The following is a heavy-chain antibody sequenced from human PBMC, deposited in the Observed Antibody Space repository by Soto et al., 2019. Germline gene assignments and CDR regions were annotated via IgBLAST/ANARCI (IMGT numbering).Heavy chain of an antibody. CDR2: VSSTGST. CDR1: GASVTSAGYY. CDR3: ARYCSNTNCYMLDY. Sequence: QLQESGPGLVRPSETLSLICTVSGASVTSAGYYWSWIRQPPGKGLEWIGYVSSTGSTIYNSALKSRVTMPLDMPKSQFHLRLDSVAAAYTAVSYCARYCSNTNCYMLDYWGQGTLVTASS. D-gene: IGHD2-2*02. V-gene: IGHV4-61*08. J-gene: IGHJ4*02.